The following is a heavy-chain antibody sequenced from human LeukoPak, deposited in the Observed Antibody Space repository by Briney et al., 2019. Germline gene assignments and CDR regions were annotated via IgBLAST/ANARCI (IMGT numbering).Heavy chain of an antibody. CDR1: GGSISSYY. J-gene: IGHJ5*02. CDR3: ARDLDLNWFDP. Sequence: SETLSLTCTVSGGSISSYYWSWIRQPPGKGLEWIGYIYYSGSTNYNPSLKSRVTISVDTSKNQFSLKLSSVTAADTAVYYCARDLDLNWFDPWGQGTLVTVSS. CDR2: IYYSGST. V-gene: IGHV4-59*01. D-gene: IGHD3-9*01.